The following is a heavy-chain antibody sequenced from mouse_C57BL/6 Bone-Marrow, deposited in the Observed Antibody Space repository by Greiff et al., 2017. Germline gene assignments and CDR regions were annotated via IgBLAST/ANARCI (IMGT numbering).Heavy chain of an antibody. V-gene: IGHV5-17*01. CDR3: ARQGYYFDY. CDR1: GFTFSDYG. CDR2: ISSGSSTI. J-gene: IGHJ2*01. Sequence: EVKLVESGGGLVKPGGSLKLSCAASGFTFSDYGMHWVRQAPEKGLEWVAYISSGSSTIYYAATVKGRFTISRDNAKNTLFLQMTSLRSEDTAMYYCARQGYYFDYWGQGTTLTVSS.